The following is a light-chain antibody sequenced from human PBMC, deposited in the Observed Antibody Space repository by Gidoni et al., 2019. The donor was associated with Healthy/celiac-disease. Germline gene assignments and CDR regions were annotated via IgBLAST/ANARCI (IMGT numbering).Light chain of an antibody. CDR3: NSRDSSGNPV. CDR1: SLRSYY. J-gene: IGLJ2*01. Sequence: SSELTQDPAVSVALGQTVRITCQGDSLRSYYASWYQQKPGQAPVLFIYGKNNRPPGIPDRFFGSSSGNTASLTITGAQAEDEADYYCNSRDSSGNPVFGGGTKLTVL. V-gene: IGLV3-19*01. CDR2: GKN.